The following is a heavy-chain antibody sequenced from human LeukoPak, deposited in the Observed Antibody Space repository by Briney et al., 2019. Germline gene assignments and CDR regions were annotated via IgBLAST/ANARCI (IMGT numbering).Heavy chain of an antibody. CDR2: IYYSGST. J-gene: IGHJ4*02. V-gene: IGHV4-39*02. Sequence: SETLSLTCTVSGGSISSSSYYWGWIRQPPGKGLEWIGSIYYSGSTYYNPSLKSRVTISVDTSKNQFSLKLSSVTAADTAVYYCARDEGITMVRGAISLNYWGQGTLVTVSS. D-gene: IGHD3-10*01. CDR1: GGSISSSSYY. CDR3: ARDEGITMVRGAISLNY.